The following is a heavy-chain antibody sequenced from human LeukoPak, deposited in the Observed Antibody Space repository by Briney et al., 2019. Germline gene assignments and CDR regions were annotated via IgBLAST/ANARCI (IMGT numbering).Heavy chain of an antibody. Sequence: SETLSLTCAVYGQSFRGYYWSWIRHPPGKGLEWIGEINHSGSTNYNPSLKSRVTISVDTSKNQFSLKLSSVTAADTAVYYCARGIHRRPGYWGQGTLVTVSS. CDR2: INHSGST. V-gene: IGHV4-34*01. D-gene: IGHD6-6*01. CDR1: GQSFRGYY. J-gene: IGHJ4*02. CDR3: ARGIHRRPGY.